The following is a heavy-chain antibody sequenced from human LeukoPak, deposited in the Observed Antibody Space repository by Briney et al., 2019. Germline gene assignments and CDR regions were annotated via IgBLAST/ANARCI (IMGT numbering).Heavy chain of an antibody. J-gene: IGHJ5*02. V-gene: IGHV4-39*07. CDR3: ARRDYYDSSGLGKKNWFDP. D-gene: IGHD3-22*01. Sequence: SETLSLTCTLSAASISSSTYYWGWIRQPPGKGLEWIGNIYYSGNTYYNPSLKGRVTISVDTSKNQFSLKLSSVTAADTAVYYCARRDYYDSSGLGKKNWFDPWGQGTLVTVSS. CDR1: AASISSSTYY. CDR2: IYYSGNT.